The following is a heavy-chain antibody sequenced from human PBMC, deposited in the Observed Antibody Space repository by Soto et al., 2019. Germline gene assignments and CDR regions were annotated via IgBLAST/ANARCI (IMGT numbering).Heavy chain of an antibody. J-gene: IGHJ3*02. V-gene: IGHV3-48*03. CDR3: ERDFQKIAAAAATDAFDI. CDR2: IRSSGSTI. Sequence: GGSLRLSCAASGFTFSSYEMNWVRQAPGKGLEWVSYIRSSGSTIYYADSVKGRCTISRDNAKNSLYLQMNSLRAEDSAVYYCERDFQKIAAAAATDAFDIWGQGTMVNVSS. CDR1: GFTFSSYE. D-gene: IGHD6-13*01.